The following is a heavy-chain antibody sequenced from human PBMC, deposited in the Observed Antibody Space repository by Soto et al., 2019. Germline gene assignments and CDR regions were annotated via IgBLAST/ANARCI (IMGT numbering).Heavy chain of an antibody. CDR2: ISAYNGNT. Sequence: ASVKVSCKASGYTFTSYGISWVRQAPGQGPEWMGWISAYNGNTNYAQKLQGRVTMTTDTSTSTAYMELRSLRSDDTAVYYCARDLSVYFYDSSGYYPTRDAFDIWGQGTMVTVSS. CDR1: GYTFTSYG. CDR3: ARDLSVYFYDSSGYYPTRDAFDI. J-gene: IGHJ3*02. V-gene: IGHV1-18*01. D-gene: IGHD3-22*01.